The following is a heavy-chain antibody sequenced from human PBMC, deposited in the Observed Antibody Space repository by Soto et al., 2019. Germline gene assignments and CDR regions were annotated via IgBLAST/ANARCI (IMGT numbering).Heavy chain of an antibody. V-gene: IGHV3-30*18. CDR2: ISYDGSNK. J-gene: IGHJ4*02. Sequence: GGSLRLSCAASGFTFSSYGMHWVRQAPGKGLEWVAVISYDGSNKYYADSVKGRFTISRDNSKNTLYLQMNSLRAEDTAVYYCAKGFSSSPPPIIDYWGQGTLVTVSS. D-gene: IGHD6-13*01. CDR1: GFTFSSYG. CDR3: AKGFSSSPPPIIDY.